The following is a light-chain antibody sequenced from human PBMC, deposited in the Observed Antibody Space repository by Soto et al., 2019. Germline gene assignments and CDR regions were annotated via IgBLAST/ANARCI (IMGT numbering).Light chain of an antibody. J-gene: IGKJ1*01. CDR1: QDISGY. Sequence: IQLTQSPSSLSASVGDRVTITCRASQDISGYVAWYQQRPGRAPQLLIYAASALQTGVPSRFSGSGSETDFTLTITSLQPEDFGNYYCQHPKWAFGQGTTVEI. CDR2: AAS. CDR3: QHPKWA. V-gene: IGKV1-9*01.